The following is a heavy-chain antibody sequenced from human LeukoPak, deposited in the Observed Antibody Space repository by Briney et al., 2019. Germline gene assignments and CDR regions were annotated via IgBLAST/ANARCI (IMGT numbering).Heavy chain of an antibody. J-gene: IGHJ1*01. CDR3: ARSFSYSYDFA. CDR1: GFTFSNYA. Sequence: GGSLRLSCAGSGFTFSNYAMTRVRQAPGKGLEWVANTNEDGSVRQYADSVRGRFTISRDNTQNTVSLQLNTLRVDDTAVYYCARSFSYSYDFAGGPGTLVTVSS. V-gene: IGHV3-7*03. CDR2: TNEDGSVR. D-gene: IGHD5-18*01.